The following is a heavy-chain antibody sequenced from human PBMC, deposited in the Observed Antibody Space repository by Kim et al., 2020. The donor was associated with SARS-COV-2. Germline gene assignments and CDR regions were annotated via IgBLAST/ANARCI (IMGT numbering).Heavy chain of an antibody. V-gene: IGHV4-34*01. CDR2: INHSGST. CDR1: GGSFSGYY. J-gene: IGHJ6*02. Sequence: SETLSLTCAVYGGSFSGYYWSWIRQPPGKGLEWIGEINHSGSTNYNPSLKSRVTISLDTSKNQFSLKLSSVTAADTAVYYCARGPKKTYCSSTSCYAGGAVYYYDYGMDVWGQGTTVTVSS. CDR3: ARGPKKTYCSSTSCYAGGAVYYYDYGMDV. D-gene: IGHD2-2*01.